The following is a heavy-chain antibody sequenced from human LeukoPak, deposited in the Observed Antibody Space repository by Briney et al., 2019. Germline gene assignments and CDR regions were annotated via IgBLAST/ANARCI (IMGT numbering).Heavy chain of an antibody. CDR2: INSIDGDGSST. CDR3: ARGLSIAVASGMDV. CDR1: GFTLSDYW. D-gene: IGHD6-19*01. Sequence: GGSLRLSCAASGFTLSDYWMHWVRQAPGKGLVWVSRINSIDGDGSSTSYVDSVKGRFTISRDNAKNTVYLQMNSLRAEDTAVYYCARGLSIAVASGMDVWGQGTTVTVSS. V-gene: IGHV3-74*01. J-gene: IGHJ6*02.